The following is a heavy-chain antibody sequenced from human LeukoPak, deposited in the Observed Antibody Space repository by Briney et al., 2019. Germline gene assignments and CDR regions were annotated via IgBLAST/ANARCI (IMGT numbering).Heavy chain of an antibody. CDR3: AKDPYSYGSYFDY. Sequence: PGGSLRLSCAASGFSFSGCGMHWVRQAPGKGREGVAFVWYDGRDKYYEDSVKGRFTIPRDNSKNTLYLQMNSLRAEDTAMYYCAKDPYSYGSYFDYWGQGTLVIVSS. J-gene: IGHJ4*02. D-gene: IGHD5-18*01. V-gene: IGHV3-30*02. CDR2: VWYDGRDK. CDR1: GFSFSGCG.